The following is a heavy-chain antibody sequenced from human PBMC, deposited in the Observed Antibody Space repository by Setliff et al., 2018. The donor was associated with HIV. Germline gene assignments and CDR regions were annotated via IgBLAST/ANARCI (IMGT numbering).Heavy chain of an antibody. CDR3: AREPSPSQWQPLYFDV. D-gene: IGHD6-19*01. J-gene: IGHJ4*02. CDR1: GASTNAYF. Sequence: SETLSLTCNVSGASTNAYFLSWVRHPAGKGLEWIGHIYTSGITNHNPSLKSRVTMSLDTSKGQFSLRLRSVTAADTAIYYCAREPSPSQWQPLYFDVWGRGILVTVSS. V-gene: IGHV4-4*07. CDR2: IYTSGIT.